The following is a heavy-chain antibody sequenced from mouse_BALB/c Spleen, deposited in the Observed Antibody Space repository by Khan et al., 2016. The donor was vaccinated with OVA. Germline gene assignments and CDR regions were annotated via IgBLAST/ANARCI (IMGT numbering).Heavy chain of an antibody. CDR3: VNHGSSSAWFTY. D-gene: IGHD1-1*01. CDR1: GFTFTSYW. V-gene: IGHV1-7*01. Sequence: QVQLKQSGAELAKPGASVKMSCKASGFTFTSYWMHWLKQRPGQGLEWIGYINPNTDYTEYNQKLKDKATLTADKSSSTAYMQLTSLTSEDSAVYYCVNHGSSSAWFTYWGRGTLVTVSA. J-gene: IGHJ3*01. CDR2: INPNTDYT.